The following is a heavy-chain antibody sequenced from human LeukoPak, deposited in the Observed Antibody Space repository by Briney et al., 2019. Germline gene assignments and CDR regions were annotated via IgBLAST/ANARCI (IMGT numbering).Heavy chain of an antibody. V-gene: IGHV4-34*01. D-gene: IGHD4-17*01. CDR2: INHSGST. CDR3: ARMTTVTTSYYYGMDV. CDR1: GGSFSGYY. J-gene: IGHJ6*02. Sequence: SETLSLTCAVYGGSFSGYYWSWIRQPPGKGLEWIGVINHSGSTNYNPSLKSRVTISVDTSKNQFSLKLSSVTAADTAVYYCARMTTVTTSYYYGMDVWGQGTTVAVSS.